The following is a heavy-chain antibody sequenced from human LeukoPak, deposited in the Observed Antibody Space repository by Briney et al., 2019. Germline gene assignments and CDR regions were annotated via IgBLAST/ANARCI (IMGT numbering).Heavy chain of an antibody. Sequence: SQTLSLTCTVSGGSISSGSYYWSWIRQPAGKGLEWIGRIYTSGSTNYNPSLKSRVTISVDTSKNQFSLKLSSVTAADTAVYYCAREPYSGSSRDAFDIWGQGTMVTVSS. D-gene: IGHD1-26*01. J-gene: IGHJ3*02. CDR2: IYTSGST. V-gene: IGHV4-61*02. CDR1: GGSISSGSYY. CDR3: AREPYSGSSRDAFDI.